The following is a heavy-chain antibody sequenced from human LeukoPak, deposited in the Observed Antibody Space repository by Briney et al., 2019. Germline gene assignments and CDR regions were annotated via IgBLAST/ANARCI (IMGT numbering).Heavy chain of an antibody. CDR1: GGSFSGYY. V-gene: IGHV4-34*01. D-gene: IGHD3-3*01. J-gene: IGHJ4*02. Sequence: SETLSLTCAVYGGSFSGYYWSWIRQPPGKGLEWIGSIYYSGSTYYNPSLKSRVTISVDTSKNQFSLKLSSVTAADTAVYYCARAPRYDFWSGYYAAFDYWGQGTLVTVSS. CDR3: ARAPRYDFWSGYYAAFDY. CDR2: IYYSGST.